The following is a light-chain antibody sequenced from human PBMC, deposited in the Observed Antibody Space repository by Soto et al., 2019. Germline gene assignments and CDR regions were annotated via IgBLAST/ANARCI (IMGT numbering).Light chain of an antibody. CDR1: QSVFSN. CDR2: GAS. V-gene: IGKV3-15*01. J-gene: IGKJ1*01. CDR3: QQYNNWPPWT. Sequence: EIVMTQSPATLSVPPGERATLSCRASQSVFSNLAWYQQKPGQAPRLLIYGASTRATGIPARFSGSRSGTEFTLTISSLQSEDFAVYYCQQYNNWPPWTFGQGTKVEIK.